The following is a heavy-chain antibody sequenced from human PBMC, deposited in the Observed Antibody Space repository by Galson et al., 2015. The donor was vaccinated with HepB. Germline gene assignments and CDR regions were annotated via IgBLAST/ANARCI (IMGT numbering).Heavy chain of an antibody. Sequence: SLRLSCAASGFTFSSYSMNWVRQAPGKGLEWVSYISSSSSTIYYADSVKGRFTISRDNAKNSLYLQMNSLRAEDTAVYYCARGPGRPTYYDFWDYMDVWGKGTTVTVSS. J-gene: IGHJ6*03. CDR3: ARGPGRPTYYDFWDYMDV. CDR2: ISSSSSTI. D-gene: IGHD3-3*01. CDR1: GFTFSSYS. V-gene: IGHV3-48*01.